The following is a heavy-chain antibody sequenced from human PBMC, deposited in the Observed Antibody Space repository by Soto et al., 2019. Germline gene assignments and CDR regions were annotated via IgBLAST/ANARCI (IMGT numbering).Heavy chain of an antibody. CDR3: AKWSYLDY. J-gene: IGHJ4*02. V-gene: IGHV3-23*04. CDR2: ISGSDGKT. D-gene: IGHD3-3*01. Sequence: DVRLAESGGGLVQPGGSLRLSCTTSGFSFASFAMTWVRQAPGKGLEWVATISGSDGKTYYADSVKGRFSISRDTTRNTLYLQRNSLRDDDTAIYYCAKWSYLDYWGQGTRVTVSS. CDR1: GFSFASFA.